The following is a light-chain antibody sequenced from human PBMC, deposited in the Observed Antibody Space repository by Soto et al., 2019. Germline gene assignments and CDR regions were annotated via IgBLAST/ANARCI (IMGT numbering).Light chain of an antibody. CDR1: SGTIARNY. V-gene: IGLV6-57*02. CDR2: EDN. CDR3: QSSDSTSQGVI. J-gene: IGLJ2*01. Sequence: NFMLTQPHSVSESPGKTVTISCTGSSGTIARNYVQWYQQRPGSAPTIVIYEDNQRPSGVPDRFSGSVDKSSNSASLTISGLKTEDEADYYCQSSDSTSQGVIFGGGTKVTVL.